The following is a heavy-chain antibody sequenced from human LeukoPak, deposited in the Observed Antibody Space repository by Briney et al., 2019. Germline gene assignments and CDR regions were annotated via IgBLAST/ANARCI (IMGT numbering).Heavy chain of an antibody. Sequence: PGGSLRLSCAASGFTFKTYWMGWVRQAPGEGLEWVANINQDGSEKYYVESVKGRFTISRDNAKNSLYLRMNSLRAEDTAVYYCVSEGLRIIDYWGQGTLVSVSS. J-gene: IGHJ4*02. CDR2: INQDGSEK. CDR1: GFTFKTYW. CDR3: VSEGLRIIDY. D-gene: IGHD2-15*01. V-gene: IGHV3-7*01.